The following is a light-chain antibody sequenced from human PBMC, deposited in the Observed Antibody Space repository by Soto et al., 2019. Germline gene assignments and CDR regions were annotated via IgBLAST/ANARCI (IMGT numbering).Light chain of an antibody. CDR1: QSVNSN. Sequence: EVVMTQSPATLSVFPGERATLSCRASQSVNSNLAWYQHRPGQAPRLLIYGASTRATGIPARFSGSGSGTEFTLTIGSLQSEDFAVYYCQQYKHWPPWTFGQGTRVEIK. CDR3: QQYKHWPPWT. J-gene: IGKJ1*01. CDR2: GAS. V-gene: IGKV3-15*01.